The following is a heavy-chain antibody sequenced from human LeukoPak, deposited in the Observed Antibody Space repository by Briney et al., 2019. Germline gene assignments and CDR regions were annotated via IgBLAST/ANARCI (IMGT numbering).Heavy chain of an antibody. CDR2: IYGSGST. J-gene: IGHJ4*02. D-gene: IGHD6-19*01. CDR1: GDSLSSHY. Sequence: SETLSLTCTVSGDSLSSHYWSWIRQPPGKGLEWIGYIYGSGSTHYDPSLRSRVTISEDTSKNQFSLKLTPVTAADTAVYYCARNVGWYSHDSWGQGTLVTVSS. V-gene: IGHV4-59*08. CDR3: ARNVGWYSHDS.